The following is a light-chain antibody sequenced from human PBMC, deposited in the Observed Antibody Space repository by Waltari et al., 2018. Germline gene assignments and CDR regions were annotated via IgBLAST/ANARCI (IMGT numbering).Light chain of an antibody. CDR1: ALPKKS. V-gene: IGLV3-10*01. CDR2: EDT. CDR3: YSGDDSGNQEV. J-gene: IGLJ2*01. Sequence: SYELTQPPSVSVSPGQTARIPCSGDALPKKSAFWYQQKSGQAPVLVIYEDTERPSGIPERFSGSSSGTMATLTISGAQVEDEADYYCYSGDDSGNQEVFGGGTKLTVL.